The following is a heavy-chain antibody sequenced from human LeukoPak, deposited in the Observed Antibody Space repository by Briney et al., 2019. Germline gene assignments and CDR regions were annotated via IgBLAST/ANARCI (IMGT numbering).Heavy chain of an antibody. CDR1: GFTFSSYW. Sequence: GGSLRLSCAASGFTFSSYWMHWVRQAPGKGLVWVSRINIDGSRTSYADSVKGRFTISRDNAKNTLYLQMNSLRAEDTAVYHCARETPFTYYDFWSGYPHSGAFDIWGQGTMVTVSS. CDR2: INIDGSRT. V-gene: IGHV3-74*01. J-gene: IGHJ3*02. CDR3: ARETPFTYYDFWSGYPHSGAFDI. D-gene: IGHD3-3*01.